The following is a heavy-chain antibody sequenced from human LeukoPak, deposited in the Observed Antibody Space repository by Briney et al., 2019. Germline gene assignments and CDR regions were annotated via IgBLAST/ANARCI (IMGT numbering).Heavy chain of an antibody. CDR3: ARATYYYDSSGPYQGYFDY. Sequence: SETLSLTCTVSGGSISSGGYYWSWIRQHPVKGLEWIGYIYYSGSTYYNPSLKSRVTISVDTSKNQFSLKLSSLTAADTAVYYCARATYYYDSSGPYQGYFDYWGQGTLVTVSS. J-gene: IGHJ4*02. V-gene: IGHV4-31*03. CDR1: GGSISSGGYY. D-gene: IGHD3-22*01. CDR2: IYYSGST.